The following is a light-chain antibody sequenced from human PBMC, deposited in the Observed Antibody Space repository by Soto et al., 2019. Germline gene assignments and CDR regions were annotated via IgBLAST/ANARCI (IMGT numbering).Light chain of an antibody. J-gene: IGKJ4*01. CDR1: QSVSNN. Sequence: EIVMTQSPATLSVSPGERATLSCRASQSVSNNLAWYQQKPGQAPRLLIYGASTSATGIPARFSGSGSGTEFTLTISSLQSEDFAVYYCQQYNTWSPLTFGGGTKVETK. CDR2: GAS. V-gene: IGKV3-15*01. CDR3: QQYNTWSPLT.